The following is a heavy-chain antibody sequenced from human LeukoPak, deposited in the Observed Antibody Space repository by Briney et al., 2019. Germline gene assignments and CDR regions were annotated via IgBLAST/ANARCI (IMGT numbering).Heavy chain of an antibody. J-gene: IGHJ4*02. CDR2: IKQDGSEK. CDR1: GFTFSSYW. D-gene: IGHD3-22*01. Sequence: GGSLRLSCAASGFTFSSYWMSWVRQAPGKGLEWVANIKQDGSEKYYVDSVKGRFTISRDNAKSSLYLQMNSLRAEDTAVYYCASRSYYYDSSGYERVADYWGQGTLVTVSS. CDR3: ASRSYYYDSSGYERVADY. V-gene: IGHV3-7*01.